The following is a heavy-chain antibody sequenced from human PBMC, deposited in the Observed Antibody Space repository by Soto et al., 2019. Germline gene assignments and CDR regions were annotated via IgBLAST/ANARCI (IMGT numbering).Heavy chain of an antibody. V-gene: IGHV4-30-2*01. Sequence: QLQLQESGSGLVKPSQTLSLTCAVSGGSISSGGYTWSWIRQPPGKGLEWIGYIYHGESTYYNPSLKSRVTISVDRSKNQFSLKLSSVTAADTAVYYCARAEGGIFDYWGQGTLVTVSS. CDR2: IYHGEST. CDR1: GGSISSGGYT. J-gene: IGHJ4*02. CDR3: ARAEGGIFDY.